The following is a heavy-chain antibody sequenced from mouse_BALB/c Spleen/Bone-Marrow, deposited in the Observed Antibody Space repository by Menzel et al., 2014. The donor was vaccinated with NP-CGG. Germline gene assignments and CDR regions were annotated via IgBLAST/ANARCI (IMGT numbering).Heavy chain of an antibody. CDR1: GFTFTAYY. J-gene: IGHJ4*01. CDR2: IRNKAYGYTT. V-gene: IGHV7-3*02. CDR3: ARFPMDD. Sequence: EVHLVESGGGLVQPGGSLRLSCTTPGFTFTAYYMSWVRQPPGKALEWLAFIRNKAYGYTTEYSASVRGRFTISRDNSQRIRYLQMNPLRAEDSATYYWARFPMDDRGQGTSGTVS.